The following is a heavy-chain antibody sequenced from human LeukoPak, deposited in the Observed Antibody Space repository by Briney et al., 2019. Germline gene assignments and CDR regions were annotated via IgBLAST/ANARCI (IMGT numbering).Heavy chain of an antibody. J-gene: IGHJ4*02. CDR1: GYTFTSYG. Sequence: ASVKVSCKASGYTFTSYGISWVRQAPGQGLEWMGWISAYNGNTNYAQKLQGRVTMTTDTSTSTAYMELRSLRSDDTAVYYCARAPSPPDYGDYGGSFDYWGQGTLVTVSS. D-gene: IGHD4-17*01. CDR2: ISAYNGNT. V-gene: IGHV1-18*01. CDR3: ARAPSPPDYGDYGGSFDY.